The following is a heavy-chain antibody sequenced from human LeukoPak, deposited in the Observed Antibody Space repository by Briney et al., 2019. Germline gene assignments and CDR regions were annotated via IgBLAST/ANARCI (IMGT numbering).Heavy chain of an antibody. CDR2: IYYSGST. V-gene: IGHV4-39*01. D-gene: IGHD3-3*01. CDR1: GGSISSSSYY. J-gene: IGHJ4*02. CDR3: ARYSHYDFWSGYPYYFDY. Sequence: SETLSLTCTVSGGSISSSSYYWGWIRQPPGKGLEWIGSIYYSGSTYYNPSLKSRVTISVDTSKNQFSLKLSSVTAADTAVYYCARYSHYDFWSGYPYYFDYWGQGTLVTVSS.